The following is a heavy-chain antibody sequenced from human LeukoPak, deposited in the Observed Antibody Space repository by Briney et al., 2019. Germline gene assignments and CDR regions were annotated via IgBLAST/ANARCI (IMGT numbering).Heavy chain of an antibody. CDR2: MNSNSGNT. Sequence: GASVKVSCKASGYTFTSYDINWVRQATGQGLEWMGWMNSNSGNTGYAQKFQGRVTMTRNTSISTAYMELSSLRSEDTAVYYCARGVYSGYDFIGAWDTNDYWGQGTLVTVSS. D-gene: IGHD5-12*01. CDR1: GYTFTSYD. CDR3: ARGVYSGYDFIGAWDTNDY. J-gene: IGHJ4*02. V-gene: IGHV1-8*01.